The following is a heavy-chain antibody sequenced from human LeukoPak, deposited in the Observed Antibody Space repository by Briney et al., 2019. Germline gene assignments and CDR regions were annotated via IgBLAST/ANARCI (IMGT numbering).Heavy chain of an antibody. CDR1: GFTFSDYY. Sequence: GGSLRLSRAASGFTFSDYYMSWVRQAPGKGLEWVSYISSSGSTIYYADSVKGRFTISRDNAKNSLYLQMNSLRAEDTAVYYCARVRYFDWLSRAFDYWGQGTLVTVSS. V-gene: IGHV3-11*01. D-gene: IGHD3-9*01. CDR2: ISSSGSTI. J-gene: IGHJ4*02. CDR3: ARVRYFDWLSRAFDY.